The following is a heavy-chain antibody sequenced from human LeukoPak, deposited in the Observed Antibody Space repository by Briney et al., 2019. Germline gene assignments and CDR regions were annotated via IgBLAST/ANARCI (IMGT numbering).Heavy chain of an antibody. D-gene: IGHD2-2*01. Sequence: ASVKVSCKASGYTFTSYDINWVRQATGQGLEWMGWMNTNSGNTGHAQKFQGRLTMTRDTSTNTAYMELSSLRSEDTAVYYCARGGDIAVIPAAMVGPWGQGTLVTVSS. CDR3: ARGGDIAVIPAAMVGP. CDR1: GYTFTSYD. V-gene: IGHV1-8*01. CDR2: MNTNSGNT. J-gene: IGHJ5*02.